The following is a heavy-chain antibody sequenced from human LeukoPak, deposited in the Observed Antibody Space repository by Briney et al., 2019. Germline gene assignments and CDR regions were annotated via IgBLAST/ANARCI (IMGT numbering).Heavy chain of an antibody. Sequence: PSETLSLTCAVYGGSFSGYYWSWIRQPPGKGLEWIGEINHSGSTNYNPSLKSRVTISVDTSKNQFSLQLSSVTAADTAVYYCARGTPSYFDHWGQGTLVTVSS. CDR1: GGSFSGYY. V-gene: IGHV4-34*01. J-gene: IGHJ4*02. CDR3: ARGTPSYFDH. CDR2: INHSGST.